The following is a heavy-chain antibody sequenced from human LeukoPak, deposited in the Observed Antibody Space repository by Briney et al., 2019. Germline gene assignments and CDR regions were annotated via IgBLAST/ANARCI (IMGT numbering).Heavy chain of an antibody. CDR1: GGSISSSSYY. CDR2: IYYSGST. J-gene: IGHJ6*03. CDR3: ARTTNSPRVVVERGREPLNPPNYYYYYMDV. Sequence: PSETLSLTCTVSGGSISSSSYYWGWIRQPPGKGLEWIGSIYYSGSTYYNPSLKSRVTISVDTSKNQFSLKLSSVTAADTAVYYCARTTNSPRVVVERGREPLNPPNYYYYYMDVWGKGTTVTISS. D-gene: IGHD2-15*01. V-gene: IGHV4-39*07.